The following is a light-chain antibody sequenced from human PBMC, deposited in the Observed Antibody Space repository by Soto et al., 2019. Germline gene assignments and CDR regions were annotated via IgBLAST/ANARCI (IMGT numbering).Light chain of an antibody. CDR3: QHYNSYSEA. J-gene: IGKJ1*01. CDR1: QSISNL. CDR2: KAS. Sequence: DLQMTQSPSTLSASVGDRVTITCRASQSISNLLAWYQQKPGKAPKLLIYKASTLKSGVPSRFSGSGSGTEFTLTISSLQPDDFATYYCQHYNSYSEAFGQGTKVDIK. V-gene: IGKV1-5*03.